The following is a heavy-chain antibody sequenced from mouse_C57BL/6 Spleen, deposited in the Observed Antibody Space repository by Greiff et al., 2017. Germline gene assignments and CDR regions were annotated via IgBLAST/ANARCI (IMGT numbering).Heavy chain of an antibody. CDR3: AREKITTVFDY. Sequence: QVQLQQPGAELVRPGPSVKLSCKASGYTFTSYWMHWVKQRPGQGLEWIGVIDPSDSYTNYNQKFKGKATLTVDTSSSTAYMQLSSLTSEDSAVYYCAREKITTVFDYWGQGTTLTVSS. D-gene: IGHD1-1*01. J-gene: IGHJ2*01. CDR1: GYTFTSYW. CDR2: IDPSDSYT. V-gene: IGHV1-59*01.